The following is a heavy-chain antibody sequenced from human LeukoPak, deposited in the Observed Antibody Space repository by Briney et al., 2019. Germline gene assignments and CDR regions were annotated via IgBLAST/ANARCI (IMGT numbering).Heavy chain of an antibody. Sequence: GGSLRLSCAAAGFTFSRYSMNWVRQAPGKGLEWVSYISSSSSTVYYADSLKGRFTISRDNAKNSLYLQMNSLRDEDTAVYYCARAQTYYGSGSYLYWGQGTLVTVSS. V-gene: IGHV3-48*02. CDR2: ISSSSSTV. CDR1: GFTFSRYS. D-gene: IGHD3-10*01. J-gene: IGHJ4*02. CDR3: ARAQTYYGSGSYLY.